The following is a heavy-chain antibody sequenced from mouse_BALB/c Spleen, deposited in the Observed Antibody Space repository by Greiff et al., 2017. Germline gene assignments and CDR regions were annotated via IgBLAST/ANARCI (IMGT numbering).Heavy chain of an antibody. Sequence: DVMLVESGGGLVQPGGSLKLSCAASGFTFSSYTMSWVRQTPEKRLEWVAYISNGGGSTYYTDTVKGRFTISRDNAKNTLYLQMSSLKSEDTAMYYCARHGKDSSRYNYCGEGDSVTVSP. CDR2: ISNGGGST. CDR3: ARHGKDSSRYNY. J-gene: IGHJ4*01. V-gene: IGHV5-12-2*01. D-gene: IGHD3-2*01. CDR1: GFTFSSYT.